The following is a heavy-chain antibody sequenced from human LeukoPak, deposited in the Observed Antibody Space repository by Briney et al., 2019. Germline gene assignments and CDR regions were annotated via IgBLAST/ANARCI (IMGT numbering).Heavy chain of an antibody. CDR1: GFTFSSYA. V-gene: IGHV3-23*01. Sequence: GGSLRLSCAASGFTFSSYAMSWVRQAPGKGLEWVSAISASGGSAYYADSVEGRFTISRDISKNTLYLQMSSLRAEDTAVYYCAKGQVLQWLGNYYFDYWGQGTLVTVSS. CDR3: AKGQVLQWLGNYYFDY. CDR2: ISASGGSA. J-gene: IGHJ4*02. D-gene: IGHD6-19*01.